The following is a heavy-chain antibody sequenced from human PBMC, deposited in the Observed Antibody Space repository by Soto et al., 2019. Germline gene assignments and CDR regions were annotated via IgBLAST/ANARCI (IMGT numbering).Heavy chain of an antibody. Sequence: SETLSLTCTVSGGSISSGGYYWSWIRQHPGKGLEWIGYIYYSGSTYYNPSLKSRVTISVDTSKNQFSLKLSSVTAADTAVYYCARKRDYYDSSGYYWGMDVWGQGTTVTVSS. V-gene: IGHV4-31*03. J-gene: IGHJ6*02. D-gene: IGHD3-22*01. CDR2: IYYSGST. CDR1: GGSISSGGYY. CDR3: ARKRDYYDSSGYYWGMDV.